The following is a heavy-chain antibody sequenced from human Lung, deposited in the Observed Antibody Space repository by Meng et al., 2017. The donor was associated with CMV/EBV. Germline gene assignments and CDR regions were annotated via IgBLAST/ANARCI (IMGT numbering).Heavy chain of an antibody. Sequence: GSLRLXXVVSGGSISITHWWSWVRQPPGKGLEWIGEVYHSGYTNYNPSLRSRVTMSVDKSKNLFSLRLTSVTAADTAVYYCARVGTTGNAFDIWGQGTMVTVSS. CDR3: ARVGTTGNAFDI. CDR1: GGSISITHW. J-gene: IGHJ3*02. D-gene: IGHD1-7*01. CDR2: VYHSGYT. V-gene: IGHV4-4*02.